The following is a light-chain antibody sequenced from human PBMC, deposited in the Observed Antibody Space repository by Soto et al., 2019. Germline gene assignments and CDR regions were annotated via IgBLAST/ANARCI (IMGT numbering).Light chain of an antibody. Sequence: DIQMTQSPSTLSGSVGDRVTITCRASQTTSSWLAWYQQKPGRAPKLLISQASTLQSGVPLRFSGSGSGTEITLTITSLQPDDFATYYCQHYRSYPWTFGQGTKVDIK. J-gene: IGKJ1*01. CDR3: QHYRSYPWT. V-gene: IGKV1-5*03. CDR2: QAS. CDR1: QTTSSW.